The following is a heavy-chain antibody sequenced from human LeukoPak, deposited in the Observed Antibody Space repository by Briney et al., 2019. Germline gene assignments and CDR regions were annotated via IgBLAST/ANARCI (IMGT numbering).Heavy chain of an antibody. J-gene: IGHJ4*02. V-gene: IGHV1-18*01. D-gene: IGHD3-22*01. CDR2: ISAYNGNT. CDR3: AREASSVDFSVLEKPLDY. Sequence: ASVKVSCKASGYTFTSYGISWVRQAPGQGLEWMGWISAYNGNTNYAQKLQGRVTMTTDTSTSTAYMELRSLRSDDTAVYYCAREASSVDFSVLEKPLDYWGQGTLVTVSS. CDR1: GYTFTSYG.